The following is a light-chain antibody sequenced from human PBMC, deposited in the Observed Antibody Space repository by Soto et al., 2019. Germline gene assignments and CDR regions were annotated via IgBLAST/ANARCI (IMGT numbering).Light chain of an antibody. J-gene: IGKJ1*01. CDR2: GAS. CDR1: QSVRTG. Sequence: EMVMTQSPATLSVSPGEVATLSCRASQSVRTGLDWYQQKSGQAPRLLFYGASIRASGVPARFSGSGSGAEFTLTITSLQSEDFAVYYCQQYDYLWTFGQGTKVDIK. V-gene: IGKV3-15*01. CDR3: QQYDYLWT.